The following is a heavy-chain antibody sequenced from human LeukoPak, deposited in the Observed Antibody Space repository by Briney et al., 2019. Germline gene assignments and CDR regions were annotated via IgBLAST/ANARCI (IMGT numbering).Heavy chain of an antibody. V-gene: IGHV4-61*02. CDR3: ARLSLDIVVVVAADLDAFDI. Sequence: SETLSLTCTVSGGSISSGSYYWSWIRQPAGKGLEWIGRIYTSGSTNYNPSLKSRVTISVDTSKNQFSLKLSSVTAADTAVYYCARLSLDIVVVVAADLDAFDIWGQGTMVTVSS. CDR1: GGSISSGSYY. CDR2: IYTSGST. J-gene: IGHJ3*02. D-gene: IGHD2-15*01.